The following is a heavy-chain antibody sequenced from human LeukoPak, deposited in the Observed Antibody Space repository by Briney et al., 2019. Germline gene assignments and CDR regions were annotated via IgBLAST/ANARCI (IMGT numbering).Heavy chain of an antibody. D-gene: IGHD3-22*01. V-gene: IGHV3-30-3*01. CDR2: ISYDGSNK. Sequence: GGSLRLSCAASGFTFSSYAMHWVRQAPGKGLEWVAVISYDGSNKYYADSVKGRFTISRDNSKNTLYLQMNSLRAEDTAVYYCARDSQPSIFESSGYAYWGQGTLATVSS. J-gene: IGHJ4*02. CDR3: ARDSQPSIFESSGYAY. CDR1: GFTFSSYA.